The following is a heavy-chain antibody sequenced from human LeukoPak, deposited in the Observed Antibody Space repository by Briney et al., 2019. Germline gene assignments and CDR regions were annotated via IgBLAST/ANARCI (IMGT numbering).Heavy chain of an antibody. CDR2: INPNSGGT. V-gene: IGHV1-2*04. D-gene: IGHD2-2*01. J-gene: IGHJ3*02. CDR3: ALSYQLLSLRAFDI. Sequence: ASVKVSCKASGYTFTGYYMHWVRQAPGQGLEWRGWINPNSGGTNYAQKFQGWVTMTRDTSISTAYMELSRLRSDDTAVYYCALSYQLLSLRAFDIWGQGTMVTVSS. CDR1: GYTFTGYY.